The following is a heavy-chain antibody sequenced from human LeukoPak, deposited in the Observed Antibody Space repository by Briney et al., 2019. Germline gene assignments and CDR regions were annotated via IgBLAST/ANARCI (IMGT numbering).Heavy chain of an antibody. CDR3: AKDGIAAAGTFYYYYYMDV. Sequence: GGSLRLSCAASGFTFSSYAMHWVRQAPGKGLEWVAVISYDGSNKYYADSVKGRFTISRDNSKNTLYLQMNSLRAEDTAVYYCAKDGIAAAGTFYYYYYMDVWGKGTTVTISS. D-gene: IGHD6-13*01. V-gene: IGHV3-30*04. CDR2: ISYDGSNK. CDR1: GFTFSSYA. J-gene: IGHJ6*03.